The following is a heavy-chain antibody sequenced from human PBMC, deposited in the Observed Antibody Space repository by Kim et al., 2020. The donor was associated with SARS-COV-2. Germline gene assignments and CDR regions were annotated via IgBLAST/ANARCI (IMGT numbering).Heavy chain of an antibody. CDR2: ISYDGSNK. D-gene: IGHD3-3*01. CDR1: GFTFSSYA. Sequence: GGSLRLSCAASGFTFSSYAMHWVRQAPGKGLEWVAVISYDGSNKYYADSVKGRFTISRDNSKNTLYLQMNSLRAEDTAVYYCAREHYDFWSGYQTSYFDYWGQGTLVTVSS. CDR3: AREHYDFWSGYQTSYFDY. V-gene: IGHV3-30-3*01. J-gene: IGHJ4*02.